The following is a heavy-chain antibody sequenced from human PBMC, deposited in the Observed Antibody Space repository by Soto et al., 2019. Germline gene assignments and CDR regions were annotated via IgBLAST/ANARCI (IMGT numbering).Heavy chain of an antibody. CDR1: GDTFSSYA. D-gene: IGHD3-3*01. J-gene: IGHJ6*02. CDR3: AREGYYDFWSGFLSQSHYGMDV. V-gene: IGHV1-69*13. CDR2: IIPIFGTA. Sequence: SVKFSCKASGDTFSSYAISWVRQAPGQGLEWMGGIIPIFGTANYAQKFQGRVTITADESTSTAYMELSSLRSDDTAVYYCAREGYYDFWSGFLSQSHYGMDVWGQGPTVTVSS.